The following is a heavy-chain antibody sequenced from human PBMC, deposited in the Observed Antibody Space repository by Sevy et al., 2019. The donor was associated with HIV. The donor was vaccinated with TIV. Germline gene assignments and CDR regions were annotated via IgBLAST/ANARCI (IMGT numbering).Heavy chain of an antibody. CDR3: ARGGGRTWSQFHFDY. CDR1: GYSFTSYW. D-gene: IGHD6-13*01. J-gene: IGHJ4*02. V-gene: IGHV5-51*01. Sequence: GESLKISCKGSGYSFTSYWIGWVRQMPGKGLEWMGIIYPGDSETRYSPSFQGQVSISADKSISIAYLQWSSLKASDTAMYYCARGGGRTWSQFHFDYWGQGTLVTVSS. CDR2: IYPGDSET.